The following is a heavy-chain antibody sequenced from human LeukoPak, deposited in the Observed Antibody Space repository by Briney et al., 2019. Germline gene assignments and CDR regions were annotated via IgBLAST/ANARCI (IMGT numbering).Heavy chain of an antibody. Sequence: SETLSLTCSVSGGSVTSGTYHWGWIRQPPRKALEWIGSVYFYRCTHYNPSLQSRVTVSVDTSKNQFSLRLDSLTAADTALYYCARDNYYDGRGRFDPWGQGTLVTVS. J-gene: IGHJ5*02. D-gene: IGHD3-16*01. CDR3: ARDNYYDGRGRFDP. CDR1: GGSVTSGTYH. CDR2: VYFYRCT. V-gene: IGHV4-39*07.